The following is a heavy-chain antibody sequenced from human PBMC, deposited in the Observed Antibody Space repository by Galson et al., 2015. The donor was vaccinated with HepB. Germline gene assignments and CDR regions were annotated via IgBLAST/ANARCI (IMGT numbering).Heavy chain of an antibody. D-gene: IGHD3-22*01. V-gene: IGHV3-23*01. CDR1: GFTFSSHA. CDR2: ISGSGGST. J-gene: IGHJ4*02. CDR3: AKDRRHYYDSTVY. Sequence: SLRLSCAASGFTFSSHAMSWVRQAPGKGLEWVSAISGSGGSTYYADSVKGRFTISRDNSKNTLYLQMNSLRAEDTAVYYCAKDRRHYYDSTVYWGQGTLVTVSS.